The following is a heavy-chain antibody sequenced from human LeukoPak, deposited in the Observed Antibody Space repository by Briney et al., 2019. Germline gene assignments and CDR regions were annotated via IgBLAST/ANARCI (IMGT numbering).Heavy chain of an antibody. CDR2: IYYSGST. CDR1: GGSISSYY. Sequence: SETLSLTCTVSGGSISSYYWSWIRQPPGKGLEWIGYIYYSGSTNYNPSLKSRVTISVDTSKNQFSLKLSSVTAADTAVYYCARDNYGSWFDPWGQGTLVTVSS. J-gene: IGHJ5*02. CDR3: ARDNYGSWFDP. V-gene: IGHV4-59*01. D-gene: IGHD3-10*01.